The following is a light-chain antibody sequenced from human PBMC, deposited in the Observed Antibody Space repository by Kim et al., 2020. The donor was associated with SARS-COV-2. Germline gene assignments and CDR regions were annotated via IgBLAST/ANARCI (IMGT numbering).Light chain of an antibody. Sequence: ASVGDRVTISCRASQRIRNDLGWYQQKPGKAPKLLIYAASSLQSGVPSRFSGSGSGTDFTLTISSLQPEDFATYYCLQDYNYPYTFGQGTKLEI. V-gene: IGKV1-6*01. CDR3: LQDYNYPYT. CDR2: AAS. CDR1: QRIRND. J-gene: IGKJ2*01.